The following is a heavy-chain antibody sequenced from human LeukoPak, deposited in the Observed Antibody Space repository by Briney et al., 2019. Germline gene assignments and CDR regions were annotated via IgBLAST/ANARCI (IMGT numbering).Heavy chain of an antibody. CDR3: AKVKYYYDSSGYFSQTHTYYFDY. V-gene: IGHV4-38-2*01. CDR2: IYHSGST. J-gene: IGHJ4*02. Sequence: SETLSLTCAVSGYSISSGYYWGWIRQPPGKGLEWIGSIYHSGSTYYNPSLKSRVTISVDTSKNQFSLKLSSVTAADTAVYYCAKVKYYYDSSGYFSQTHTYYFDYWGQGTLVTVSS. CDR1: GYSISSGYY. D-gene: IGHD3-22*01.